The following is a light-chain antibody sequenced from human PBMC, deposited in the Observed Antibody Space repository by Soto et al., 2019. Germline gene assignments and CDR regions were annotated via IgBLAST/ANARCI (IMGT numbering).Light chain of an antibody. V-gene: IGLV1-40*01. CDR2: GNS. CDR3: QSYDSSLSTYV. CDR1: SSNIGAGYD. J-gene: IGLJ1*01. Sequence: QSVLTQPPSVSGAPGQRVTISCTGGSSNIGAGYDVHWYQQFPGTAPKLLIFGNSDRPSGVPDRFSGSKSGTSASLAITGLQAEDEADYFCQSYDSSLSTYVFGTGTKVTVL.